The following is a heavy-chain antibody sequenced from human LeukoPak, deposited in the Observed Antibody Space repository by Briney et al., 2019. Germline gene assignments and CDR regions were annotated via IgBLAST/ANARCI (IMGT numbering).Heavy chain of an antibody. CDR1: GITLNNYG. V-gene: IGHV3-23*01. CDR3: AKRGVVIRVILVGFHKEAYYFES. J-gene: IGHJ4*02. CDR2: ISYSGGSP. Sequence: GGSLRLSCAVSGITLNNYGMTWVRQAPGKGLGLVAGISYSGGSPKYGDSVKGRFTISRDNPKNTLYLQMNSLRAEDTAVYFCAKRGVVIRVILVGFHKEAYYFESWGQGALVTVSS. D-gene: IGHD3/OR15-3a*01.